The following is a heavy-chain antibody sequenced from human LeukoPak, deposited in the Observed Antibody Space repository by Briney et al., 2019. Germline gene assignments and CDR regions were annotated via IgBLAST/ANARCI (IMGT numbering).Heavy chain of an antibody. J-gene: IGHJ4*02. V-gene: IGHV4-59*08. CDR3: ARHVSTVVPFDY. D-gene: IGHD4-17*01. CDR2: IYYSGST. CDR1: GGSISSYY. Sequence: PSETLSLTCTVSGGSISSYYWSWIRQPPVKGLEWIGYIYYSGSTNYNPSLKSRVTISVDTSKNQFSLKLSSVTAADTAVYYCARHVSTVVPFDYWGQGTLVTVSS.